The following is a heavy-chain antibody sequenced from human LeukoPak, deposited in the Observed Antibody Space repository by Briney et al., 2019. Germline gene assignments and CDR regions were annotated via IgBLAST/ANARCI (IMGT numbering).Heavy chain of an antibody. V-gene: IGHV4-30-4*08. CDR2: IYYSGSA. CDR1: GGSISSGDYY. Sequence: SQTLSLTCTVSGGSISSGDYYWSWIRQHPGKGLEWIGDIYYSGSAYYNPSLKSRVTISVDTSKNQFSLNLSSVTAADTAVYYCARLRGAMTTVTSDFDYWGQGTLVTVSS. J-gene: IGHJ4*02. CDR3: ARLRGAMTTVTSDFDY. D-gene: IGHD4-17*01.